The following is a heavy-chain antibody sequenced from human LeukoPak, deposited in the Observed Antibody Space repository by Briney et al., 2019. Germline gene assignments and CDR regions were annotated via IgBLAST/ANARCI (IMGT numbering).Heavy chain of an antibody. J-gene: IGHJ4*02. CDR3: ARRADSGWHFDY. CDR1: GGSISSSSNY. V-gene: IGHV4-39*01. Sequence: SETPSLTCTVSGGSISSSSNYWGWVRQPPGKGLEWIGLINYSGSTYYNSSLKSRVTISVDTSKNQFSLNLRAVTAADTAVYYCARRADSGWHFDYWGQGTLVTVSS. D-gene: IGHD6-19*01. CDR2: INYSGST.